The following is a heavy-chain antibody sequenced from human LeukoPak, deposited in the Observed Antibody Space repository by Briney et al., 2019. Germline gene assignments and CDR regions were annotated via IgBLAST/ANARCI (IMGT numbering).Heavy chain of an antibody. V-gene: IGHV1-18*01. CDR3: ASDRDGSGSQNY. CDR1: GYTFTSYG. D-gene: IGHD1-26*01. Sequence: ASVKVSFKTSGYTFTSYGIGWVRQAPGQGLEWMAWISANNGNTNYAQKLQGRVTLTTDTSTTTAYMELRTLRSDDAAVYYCASDRDGSGSQNYWGQGTLVTVSS. CDR2: ISANNGNT. J-gene: IGHJ4*02.